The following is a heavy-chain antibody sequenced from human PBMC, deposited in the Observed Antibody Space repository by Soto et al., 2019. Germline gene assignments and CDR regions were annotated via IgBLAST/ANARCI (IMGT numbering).Heavy chain of an antibody. CDR1: GGSISSSSYY. CDR2: LYYSGST. Sequence: SETLSLTCTVSGGSISSSSYYWGWIRQPPGKGLEWIGSLYYSGSTFSNPSLKRRVTISVDTSKNQCSLNLVSVTAADTAVYYCAAQGFGTLHGLVDVWGQGTTVTVSS. J-gene: IGHJ6*01. D-gene: IGHD1-7*01. V-gene: IGHV4-39*07. CDR3: AAQGFGTLHGLVDV.